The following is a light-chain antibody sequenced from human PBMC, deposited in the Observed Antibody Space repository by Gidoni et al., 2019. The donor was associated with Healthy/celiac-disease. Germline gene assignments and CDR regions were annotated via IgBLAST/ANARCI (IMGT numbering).Light chain of an antibody. CDR2: KAS. J-gene: IGKJ2*01. CDR3: QQYNSYPYT. Sequence: DIQMTQSPSTLSASVGDRVTITCRASQSISSWLAWYQQKPGKAPKLLIYKASSLESGVPSRFSGSGSGTEFTLTISSLQPDDFATYYCQQYNSYPYTYGQGTKLEIK. CDR1: QSISSW. V-gene: IGKV1-5*03.